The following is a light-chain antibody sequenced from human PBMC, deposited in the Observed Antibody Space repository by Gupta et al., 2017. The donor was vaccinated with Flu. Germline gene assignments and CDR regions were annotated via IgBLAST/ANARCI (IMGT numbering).Light chain of an antibody. Sequence: EIVLTQSPATLSLSPGERATLSCRASQSVGTYLAWYQQKPGQTPRLLVYDASNRATGIPARFSGSGSGTDFTLTIRRLEPEDFAVYYCQKRSNWPPDTFGQGTRLEI. V-gene: IGKV3-11*01. CDR2: DAS. CDR3: QKRSNWPPDT. J-gene: IGKJ2*01. CDR1: QSVGTY.